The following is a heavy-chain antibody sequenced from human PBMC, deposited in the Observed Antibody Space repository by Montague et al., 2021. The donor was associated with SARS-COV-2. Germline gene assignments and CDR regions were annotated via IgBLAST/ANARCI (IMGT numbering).Heavy chain of an antibody. D-gene: IGHD4-23*01. CDR3: ARTYGGNSFFDS. CDR2: IDWDDEK. CDR1: GFSLSATGMC. J-gene: IGHJ4*02. V-gene: IGHV2-70*11. Sequence: PPLVKPTQSLTLTCTFSGFSLSATGMCVNWIRQPPGKALEWLARIDWDDEKDYSTSLRTRLNISKDTSKNQVVLALTNMDPVDTATYYCARTYGGNSFFDSWGQGALVTVSS.